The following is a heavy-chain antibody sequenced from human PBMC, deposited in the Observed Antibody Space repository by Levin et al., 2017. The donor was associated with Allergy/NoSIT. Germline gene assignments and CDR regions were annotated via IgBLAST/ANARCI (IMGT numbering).Heavy chain of an antibody. V-gene: IGHV3-30*18. CDR3: AKDGGEAWIQLWFTYYFDY. J-gene: IGHJ4*02. D-gene: IGHD5-18*01. CDR1: GFTFSSYG. Sequence: PGGSLRLSCAASGFTFSSYGMHWVRQAPGKGLEWVAVISYDGSNKYYADSVKGRFTISRDNSKNTLYLQMNSLRAEDTAVYYCAKDGGEAWIQLWFTYYFDYWGQGTLVTVSS. CDR2: ISYDGSNK.